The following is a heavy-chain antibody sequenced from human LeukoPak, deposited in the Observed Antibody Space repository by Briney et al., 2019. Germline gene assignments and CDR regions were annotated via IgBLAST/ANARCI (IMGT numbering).Heavy chain of an antibody. CDR3: ARGTRYYDFWSGYSYYLDY. D-gene: IGHD3-3*01. CDR2: IIPIFGTA. V-gene: IGHV1-69*05. CDR1: GGTFSSYA. Sequence: ASVKVSCKASGGTFSSYAISCVRQAPGQGLEWMGGIIPIFGTANYAQKFQGRVTITTDESTSTAYMELSSLRSEDTAVYYCARGTRYYDFWSGYSYYLDYWGQGTLVTVSS. J-gene: IGHJ4*02.